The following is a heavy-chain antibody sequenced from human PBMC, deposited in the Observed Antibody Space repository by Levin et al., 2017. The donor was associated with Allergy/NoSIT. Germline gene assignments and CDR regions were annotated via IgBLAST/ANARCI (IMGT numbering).Heavy chain of an antibody. Sequence: GGSLRLSCAASGFTVSSNYMSWVRQAPGKGLEWVSVMYSGGSTYYADSVKGRFTISRDNSMNTLYLQMNSLRAEDMAVYYCARGYSGNDAFDYWGQGTLVTVSS. D-gene: IGHD1-26*01. V-gene: IGHV3-53*01. CDR2: MYSGGST. J-gene: IGHJ4*02. CDR3: ARGYSGNDAFDY. CDR1: GFTVSSNY.